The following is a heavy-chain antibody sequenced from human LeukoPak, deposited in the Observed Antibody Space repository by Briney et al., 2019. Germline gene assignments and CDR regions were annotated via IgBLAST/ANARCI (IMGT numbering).Heavy chain of an antibody. V-gene: IGHV4-4*07. J-gene: IGHJ4*02. Sequence: SETLSLTCTVSGGSISSYYWSWVRQPAGPGLEWIGRIYTSGRTNYNPSLKSRVTISVDKSKNQFSLKLSSVTAADTAVYYCARVMSSGWYYDYWGQGTLVTVSS. CDR1: GGSISSYY. D-gene: IGHD6-19*01. CDR2: IYTSGRT. CDR3: ARVMSSGWYYDY.